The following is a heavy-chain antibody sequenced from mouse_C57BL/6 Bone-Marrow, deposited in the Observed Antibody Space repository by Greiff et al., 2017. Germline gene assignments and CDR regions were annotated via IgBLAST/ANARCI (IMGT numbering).Heavy chain of an antibody. CDR1: GYSITSGYY. Sequence: VQLQQSGPGLVKPSQSLSLTCSVTGYSITSGYYWNWIRQFPGNKLEWMGYISYDGSNNYNPSLKNRISITRDTSKNQFFLKLNSVTTEDTATYYCARGGLRYYAMDYWGQGTSVTVSS. CDR3: ARGGLRYYAMDY. D-gene: IGHD2-4*01. CDR2: ISYDGSN. V-gene: IGHV3-6*01. J-gene: IGHJ4*01.